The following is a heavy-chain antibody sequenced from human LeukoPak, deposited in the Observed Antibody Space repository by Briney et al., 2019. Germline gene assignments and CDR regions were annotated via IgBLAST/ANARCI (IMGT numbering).Heavy chain of an antibody. CDR3: ARAVERYNFWSGYYRTDYYYYMDV. V-gene: IGHV4-38-2*02. CDR1: GSSINSADY. J-gene: IGHJ6*03. Sequence: SETLSLTCSVSGSSINSADYWCWIRQPPGEGLEYIGSIFHSGRAYYNPSLERRITISVDTSKNQFSLKLDSVTAADTAVYYCARAVERYNFWSGYYRTDYYYYMDVWGKGTTVTVSS. CDR2: IFHSGRA. D-gene: IGHD3-3*01.